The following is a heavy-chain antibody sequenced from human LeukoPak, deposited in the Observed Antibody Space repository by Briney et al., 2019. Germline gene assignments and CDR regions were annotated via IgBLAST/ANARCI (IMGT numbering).Heavy chain of an antibody. D-gene: IGHD2-2*01. Sequence: GGSLRLSCAASGFTFSSYEMNWVRQAPGKGLEWVSYISSSSSYTNYADSVKGRFTISRDNAKNSLYLQMNSLRAEDTAVYYCARYCGSTTCYDYWGQGTLVTVSS. CDR3: ARYCGSTTCYDY. CDR1: GFTFSSYE. J-gene: IGHJ4*02. CDR2: ISSSSSYT. V-gene: IGHV3-21*05.